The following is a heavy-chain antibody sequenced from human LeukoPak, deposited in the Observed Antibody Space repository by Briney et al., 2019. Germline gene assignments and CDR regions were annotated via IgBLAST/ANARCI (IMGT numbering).Heavy chain of an antibody. CDR2: IYYSGST. V-gene: IGHV4-59*01. Sequence: SETLSLTCAVYGGSFSGYYWSWIRQPPGKGLEWIGYIYYSGSTNYNPSLKSRVTISVDTSKNQFSLKLSSVTAADTAVYYCAREGVGMYYFDYWGQGTLVTVSS. D-gene: IGHD2-15*01. J-gene: IGHJ4*02. CDR1: GGSFSGYY. CDR3: AREGVGMYYFDY.